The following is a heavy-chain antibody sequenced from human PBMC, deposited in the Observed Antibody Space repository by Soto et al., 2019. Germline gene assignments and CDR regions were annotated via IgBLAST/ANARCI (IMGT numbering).Heavy chain of an antibody. J-gene: IGHJ6*02. CDR1: GGTFSSYA. CDR3: ARVSRDIVVVPARNGMDV. Sequence: GASVKVSCKASGGTFSSYAISWVRQAPGQGLEWMGGIIPIFGTANYAQKFQGRVTITADESTSTAYMELSSLRSEDTAVYYCARVSRDIVVVPARNGMDVWGQGTTVTVSS. D-gene: IGHD2-2*01. CDR2: IIPIFGTA. V-gene: IGHV1-69*13.